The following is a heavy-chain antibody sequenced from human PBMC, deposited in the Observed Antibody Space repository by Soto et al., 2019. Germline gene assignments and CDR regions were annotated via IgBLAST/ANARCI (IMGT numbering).Heavy chain of an antibody. V-gene: IGHV1-2*02. CDR2: INPDSGAT. Sequence: HEHLVQSGAEVKRPGASLKVSCKASGYSFTGYYLHWGRQAPGQGLGWMGCINPDSGATNYAQSCQGRVTLATATSISTDPMKLTSLTSDDTAGDYCARGDYGPGGYPFPYFDYWGQGTLVIVSS. J-gene: IGHJ4*02. D-gene: IGHD2-8*02. CDR3: ARGDYGPGGYPFPYFDY. CDR1: GYSFTGYY.